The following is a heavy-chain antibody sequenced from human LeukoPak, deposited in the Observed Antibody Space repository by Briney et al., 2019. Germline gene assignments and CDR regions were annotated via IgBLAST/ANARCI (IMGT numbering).Heavy chain of an antibody. D-gene: IGHD3-10*01. Sequence: GSTNYNPSLKSQVTISVDTSKNQFSLKLSSVTAADTAVYYCARGVVRGVWGYYYYYYGMDVWGQGTTVTVSS. V-gene: IGHV4-34*01. CDR2: GST. CDR3: ARGVVRGVWGYYYYYYGMDV. J-gene: IGHJ6*02.